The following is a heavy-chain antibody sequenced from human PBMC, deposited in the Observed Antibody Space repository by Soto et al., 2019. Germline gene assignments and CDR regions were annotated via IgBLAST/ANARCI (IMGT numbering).Heavy chain of an antibody. CDR2: TYWDGDE. CDR1: GFSLSSPGMG. V-gene: IGHV2-5*02. J-gene: IGHJ5*02. D-gene: IGHD2-2*03. Sequence: QITLRESGPPLVKPTQTLTLTCSFSGFSLSSPGMGVGWIRQPPGKALEWLALTYWDGDERYSPSMRSRLTLTKDTSKNQVVLMMTNMDPVDTATYYCARRHVDFVRGLANYFDPWGQGILVTVSS. CDR3: ARRHVDFVRGLANYFDP.